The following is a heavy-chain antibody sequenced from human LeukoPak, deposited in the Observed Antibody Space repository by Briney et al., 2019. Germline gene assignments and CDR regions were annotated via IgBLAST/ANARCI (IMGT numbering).Heavy chain of an antibody. D-gene: IGHD1-26*01. J-gene: IGHJ3*01. CDR2: IFYDGRA. CDR3: AREVIIVGDSDAFDL. Sequence: SQTLSLTCTLSGGSISSANHFWRWVRQSPGAGLEWIGYIFYDGRAHYNPSLRSRLSMSIDVSKNQFSLSLGSVTAADTAIYYCAREVIIVGDSDAFDLWGHGTMVTVSS. CDR1: GGSISSANHF. V-gene: IGHV4-30-4*08.